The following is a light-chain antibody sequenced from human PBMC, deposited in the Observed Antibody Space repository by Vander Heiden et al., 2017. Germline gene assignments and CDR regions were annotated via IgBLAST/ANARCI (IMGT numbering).Light chain of an antibody. CDR1: QSIGVY. V-gene: IGKV1-39*01. Sequence: DIQMTKSPSSLSASLGDRVTITCRTSQSIGVYLNWYQQKPGKAPNLLIYIASSWQTGVPPRFSGSGSGIDFTLTISSLQPEDSATYYCQQTYTTPQTFGGGTKVEIK. J-gene: IGKJ4*01. CDR2: IAS. CDR3: QQTYTTPQT.